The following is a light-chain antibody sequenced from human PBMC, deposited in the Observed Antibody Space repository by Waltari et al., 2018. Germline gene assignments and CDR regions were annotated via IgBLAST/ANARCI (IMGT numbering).Light chain of an antibody. CDR2: DAS. V-gene: IGKV3-15*01. CDR3: QQYTNWPQT. Sequence: EILMTQSPATLSVSPGERATLSCRASQSVTTNLAWYQQKPGQAPRLFIFDASTRATGVPARFSGSGSGTEFTLTISSLQSEDFAVYYCQQYTNWPQTFGQGTKVDI. J-gene: IGKJ1*01. CDR1: QSVTTN.